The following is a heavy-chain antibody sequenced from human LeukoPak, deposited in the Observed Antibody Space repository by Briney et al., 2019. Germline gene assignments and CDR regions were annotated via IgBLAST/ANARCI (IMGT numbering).Heavy chain of an antibody. CDR3: ARSDSSGWSLEYYFDY. CDR1: GFTFSSYG. D-gene: IGHD6-19*01. V-gene: IGHV3-74*01. Sequence: GGSLRLSCAASGFTFSSYGMHWVRQAPGKGLVWVSRINSDGSSTSYADSVKGRFTISRDNAKNTLYLQMNSLRAEDTAVYYCARSDSSGWSLEYYFDYWGQGTLVTVSS. J-gene: IGHJ4*02. CDR2: INSDGSST.